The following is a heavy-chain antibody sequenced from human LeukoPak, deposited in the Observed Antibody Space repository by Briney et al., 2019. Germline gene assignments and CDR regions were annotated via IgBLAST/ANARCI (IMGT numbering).Heavy chain of an antibody. J-gene: IGHJ4*02. V-gene: IGHV3-23*01. Sequence: GGSLRLSCAASGFTFSSHWMSWVRQAPGKGLEWVSAISGSGGSTYYADSVKGRFTISRDNSKNTLYLQMNSLRAEDTAVYYCAKMSQYDSSGYYRWRGIDYWGQGTLVTVSS. CDR2: ISGSGGST. CDR1: GFTFSSHW. D-gene: IGHD3-22*01. CDR3: AKMSQYDSSGYYRWRGIDY.